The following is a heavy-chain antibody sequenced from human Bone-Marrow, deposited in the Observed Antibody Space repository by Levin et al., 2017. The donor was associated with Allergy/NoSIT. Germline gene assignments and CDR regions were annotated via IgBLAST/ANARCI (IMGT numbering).Heavy chain of an antibody. D-gene: IGHD1-1*01. CDR1: GFTFSSYS. CDR2: ITSSSSYI. V-gene: IGHV3-21*01. J-gene: IGHJ4*02. CDR3: ARVPRNYYFDY. Sequence: GGSLRLSCAASGFTFSSYSMNWVRQAPGKGLEWVSSITSSSSYIYYADSVKGRFTISRDNAKNSLYLQMNSLRAEDTAVYYCARVPRNYYFDYWGQGTLVTVSS.